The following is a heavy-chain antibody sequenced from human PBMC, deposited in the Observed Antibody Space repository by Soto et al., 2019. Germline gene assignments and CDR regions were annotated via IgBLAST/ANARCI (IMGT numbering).Heavy chain of an antibody. Sequence: HPGGSLRLSCAASGFTFSSYAMHWVRQAPGKGLEWVAVISYDGSNKYYADSVKGRFTISRDNSKNTLYLQMNSLRAEDTAVYYCSRVIDAIFGPPDYYYGMDVWGQGTTVTVSS. CDR1: GFTFSSYA. V-gene: IGHV3-30-3*01. J-gene: IGHJ6*02. CDR3: SRVIDAIFGPPDYYYGMDV. CDR2: ISYDGSNK. D-gene: IGHD3-3*01.